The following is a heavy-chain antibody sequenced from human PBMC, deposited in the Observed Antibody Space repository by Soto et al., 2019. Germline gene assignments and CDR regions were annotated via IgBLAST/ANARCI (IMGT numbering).Heavy chain of an antibody. V-gene: IGHV4-4*02. CDR2: IWHGGIT. CDR1: GVSISSTNY. CDR3: ARPPWGIYGFDV. Sequence: SETLSLTCEVSGVSISSTNYFSWVRQPPGKGLEWIGEIWHGGITNYNPAVKSRVTISVDTSKNQFSLRLTSMTDADTAVYFCARPPWGIYGFDVWGPGTTVTVSS. D-gene: IGHD3-16*01. J-gene: IGHJ6*02.